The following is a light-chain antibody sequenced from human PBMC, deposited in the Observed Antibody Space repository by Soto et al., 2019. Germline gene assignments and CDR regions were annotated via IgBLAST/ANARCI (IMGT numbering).Light chain of an antibody. J-gene: IGLJ2*01. CDR1: SSDVGGYNY. CDR2: DVS. Sequence: QSALTQPASVSGSPGQSITISCTGTSSDVGGYNYVSWYQQYPGKAPKLMIYDVSNRPSGVSNRFSGSKSGNTASLTISGLQAEDETDYYCSSYTSSSPYVVFGGGTQLTVL. CDR3: SSYTSSSPYVV. V-gene: IGLV2-14*01.